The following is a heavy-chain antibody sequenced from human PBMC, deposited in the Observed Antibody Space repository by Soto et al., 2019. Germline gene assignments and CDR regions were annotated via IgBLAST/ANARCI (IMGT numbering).Heavy chain of an antibody. CDR1: GASISGFY. CDR3: ARDPLNVLRFLDPPQLDGYYYGMDV. D-gene: IGHD3-3*01. Sequence: PSETLSLTCTVSGASISGFYWSWIRKSAGKGLEWIGRIYATGTTDYNPSLKSRVMMSVDTSISTAYMELSRLRSDDTAVYYCARDPLNVLRFLDPPQLDGYYYGMDVWGQGTTVTVSS. CDR2: IYATGTT. J-gene: IGHJ6*02. V-gene: IGHV4-4*07.